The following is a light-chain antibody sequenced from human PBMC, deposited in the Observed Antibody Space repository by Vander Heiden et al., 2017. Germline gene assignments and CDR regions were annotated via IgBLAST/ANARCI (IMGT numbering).Light chain of an antibody. CDR2: GAS. Sequence: DIQMTQSPSSLSASIGDRVTITCRASQSISSSLNWYQHKPGKAPKFLIYGASTLQSGVPSRFSGSKSGTDFTLTISSLQPEDFATFYCQQTDSTPWTFGQGTKVEIK. CDR1: QSISSS. V-gene: IGKV1-39*01. CDR3: QQTDSTPWT. J-gene: IGKJ1*01.